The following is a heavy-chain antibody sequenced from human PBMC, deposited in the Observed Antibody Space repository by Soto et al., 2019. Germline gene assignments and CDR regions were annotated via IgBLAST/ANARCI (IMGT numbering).Heavy chain of an antibody. CDR2: ISSSSSYI. Sequence: EVQLVESGGGLVKPGGSLRLSCAASGFTFSSYSMNWVRQAPGKGLEWVSSISSSSSYIYYADSVKGRFTISRDNAKNSLYLQMNSLRAEDTAVYYCARDSGYCSSTGCYATYYFDYWGQGTLVTVSS. CDR1: GFTFSSYS. CDR3: ARDSGYCSSTGCYATYYFDY. D-gene: IGHD2-2*01. J-gene: IGHJ4*02. V-gene: IGHV3-21*01.